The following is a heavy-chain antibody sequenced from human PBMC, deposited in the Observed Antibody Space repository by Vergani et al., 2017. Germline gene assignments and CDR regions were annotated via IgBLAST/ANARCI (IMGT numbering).Heavy chain of an antibody. D-gene: IGHD1-26*01. V-gene: IGHV4-34*01. CDR2: INHSGST. Sequence: QVQLQQWGAGLLKPSETLSLTCAVYGGSFSGYYWSWIRQPPGKGLEWIGEINHSGSTNYNPSLKSRVTISVDTSKNQFSLKMSSVTAADTAVYYCARDEWGPRGGGPNDYWGQGTLVTVSS. J-gene: IGHJ4*02. CDR1: GGSFSGYY. CDR3: ARDEWGPRGGGPNDY.